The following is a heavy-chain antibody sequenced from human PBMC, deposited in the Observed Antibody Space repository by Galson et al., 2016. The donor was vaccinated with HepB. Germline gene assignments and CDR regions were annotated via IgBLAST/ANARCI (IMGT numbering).Heavy chain of an antibody. J-gene: IGHJ6*04. V-gene: IGHV3-30*18. CDR1: GFVFSHFG. Sequence: SLRLSCAASGFVFSHFGLSWVRQAPGKGLEWVAVISFDGSNTYYADSVKGRSTISRDNSNNTLYLQMNSLRAEDTAVYYCAKDQHWDYVHSYYGMDLWGKGTTVTVSS. CDR2: ISFDGSNT. CDR3: AKDQHWDYVHSYYGMDL. D-gene: IGHD1-7*01.